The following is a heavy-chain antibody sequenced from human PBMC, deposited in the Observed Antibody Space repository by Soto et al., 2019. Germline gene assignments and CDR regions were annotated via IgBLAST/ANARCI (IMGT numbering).Heavy chain of an antibody. V-gene: IGHV1-2*02. CDR2: INPNSGGT. D-gene: IGHD5-12*01. J-gene: IGHJ4*02. CDR1: GYTFTANG. Sequence: GASVKVSCKASGYTFTANGLHWVRQAPGQELEWMGWINPNSGGTNYAQKFQGRVTMTRDTSISTAYMELSRLRSDDTAVYYCAREVGSGYDLGAFDYWGQGTLVTVS. CDR3: AREVGSGYDLGAFDY.